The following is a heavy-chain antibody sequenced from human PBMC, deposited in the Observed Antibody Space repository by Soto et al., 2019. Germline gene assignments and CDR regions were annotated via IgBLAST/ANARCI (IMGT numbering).Heavy chain of an antibody. Sequence: GGSLRLSCAASGFTFSSYAMSWVRQAPGKGLEWVANIKQDGSEKNYVDSVKGRFTISRDNAKNSLYLQMNSLRAEDTAVYYCARDLVNYWGQGTLVTVSS. CDR1: GFTFSSYA. D-gene: IGHD2-2*01. CDR3: ARDLVNY. V-gene: IGHV3-7*01. CDR2: IKQDGSEK. J-gene: IGHJ4*02.